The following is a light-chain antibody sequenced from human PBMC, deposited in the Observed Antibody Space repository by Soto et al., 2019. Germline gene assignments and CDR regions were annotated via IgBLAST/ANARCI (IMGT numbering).Light chain of an antibody. Sequence: DIETTQSPSSLSASVGDTVTITCRASQGIKSYLNWYQQKPGKVPKLLIYAASSLQSGVPSRFSGSGSGTDFTLTISSLQPEDYATYYCQQSYSTPPLTFGGGIKVDIK. CDR3: QQSYSTPPLT. CDR2: AAS. CDR1: QGIKSY. J-gene: IGKJ4*01. V-gene: IGKV1-39*01.